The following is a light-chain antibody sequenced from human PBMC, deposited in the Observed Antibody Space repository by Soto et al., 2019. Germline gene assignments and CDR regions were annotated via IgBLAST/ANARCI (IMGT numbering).Light chain of an antibody. CDR3: QSYDNSVV. CDR2: GNT. CDR1: SSNLGANYD. J-gene: IGLJ3*02. Sequence: QAVVTQPTSVSGAPGQRVTISCTGSSSNLGANYDVQWYQQIPGTAPKLLIYGNTNRPSGVPDRFSASKSGTSASLTIIGLQAEDEADYYCQSYDNSVVFGGGTKVTVL. V-gene: IGLV1-40*01.